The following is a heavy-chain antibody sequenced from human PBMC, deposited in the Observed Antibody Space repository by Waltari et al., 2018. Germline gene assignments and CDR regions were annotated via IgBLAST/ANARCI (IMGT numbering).Heavy chain of an antibody. CDR1: GDRVSSNDAA. V-gene: IGHV6-1*01. Sequence: VQLPQSGTGLVKPPQTLSLTFAISGDRVSSNDAAWDWVRQSPSRGLEWLGRTYYRSKWFYDYALSVRSRISINPDTTKNQVSLQLKSVTPEDTAVYYCARDLTEGKGNWFDPWGQGTQVTVSS. CDR2: TYYRSKWFY. CDR3: ARDLTEGKGNWFDP. J-gene: IGHJ5*02. D-gene: IGHD3-10*01.